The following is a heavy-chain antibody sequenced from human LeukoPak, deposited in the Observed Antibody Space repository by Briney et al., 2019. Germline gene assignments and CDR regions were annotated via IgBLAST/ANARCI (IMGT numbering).Heavy chain of an antibody. CDR2: IKQDGSEK. J-gene: IGHJ4*02. V-gene: IGHV3-7*01. CDR1: GFTFSSYW. D-gene: IGHD2-21*02. CDR3: ARDGSRGNLVTAPDY. Sequence: GGSLRLSCAASGFTFSSYWMTWVRQAPGKGLEWVANIKQDGSEKYYVDSVKGRFTISRDNAKNSLYLQMNSLRAEDTAVYYCARDGSRGNLVTAPDYWGQGTLVTVSS.